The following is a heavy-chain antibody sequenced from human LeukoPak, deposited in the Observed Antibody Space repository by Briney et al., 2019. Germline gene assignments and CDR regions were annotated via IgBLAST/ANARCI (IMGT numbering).Heavy chain of an antibody. Sequence: GSLRLSCAASGFTVSSNYMSWVRPAPGKGLEWVSVIYSGGSTYYADSVKGRFTISRDNSKNTLYLQMNSLRAEDTAVYYCARIARDYSGSYFADYWGQGTLVTVSS. CDR1: GFTVSSNY. J-gene: IGHJ4*02. D-gene: IGHD1-26*01. V-gene: IGHV3-53*01. CDR2: IYSGGST. CDR3: ARIARDYSGSYFADY.